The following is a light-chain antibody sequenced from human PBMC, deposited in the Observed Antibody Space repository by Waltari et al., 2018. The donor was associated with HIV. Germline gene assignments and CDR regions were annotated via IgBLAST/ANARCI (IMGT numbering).Light chain of an antibody. J-gene: IGLJ3*02. CDR3: AAWDDSLSGSWV. Sequence: QSVMTQPPSASGTPGQRVTISCSGRSSNIGRNYVNWYQQLPGTTPKPLIYRNNQRPSGVPDRFSGAKSGTSASLAISGLRSEDEADYYCAAWDDSLSGSWVFGGGTQVTVL. CDR2: RNN. CDR1: SSNIGRNY. V-gene: IGLV1-47*01.